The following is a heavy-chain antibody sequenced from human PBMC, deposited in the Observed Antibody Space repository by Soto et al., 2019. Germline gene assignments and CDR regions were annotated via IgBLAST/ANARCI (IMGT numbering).Heavy chain of an antibody. Sequence: GGSLRLSCAASGFTFSSYGMHWVLQAPCKGLEWVAVISYDGSNKYYADSVKGRFTISRDNSKNTLYLQMNSLRAEDTAVYYCAKVDTVSYYYYGMDVWGQGTTVTVSS. CDR1: GFTFSSYG. CDR3: AKVDTVSYYYYGMDV. V-gene: IGHV3-30*18. D-gene: IGHD5-18*01. J-gene: IGHJ6*02. CDR2: ISYDGSNK.